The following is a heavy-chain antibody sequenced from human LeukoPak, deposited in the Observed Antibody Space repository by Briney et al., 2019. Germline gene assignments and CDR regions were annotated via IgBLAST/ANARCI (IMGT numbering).Heavy chain of an antibody. D-gene: IGHD3-22*01. J-gene: IGHJ4*02. Sequence: SPTLSLTCTVAGGSISSGSYYWSWIRQPAGKGLEWIGRIYTSGSTNYNPSLKSRVTTSVDTSKNQFSLKLSSVTAADTAVYYCARGKDYYDSSGYSPSYDYWGQGTLVTVSS. CDR3: ARGKDYYDSSGYSPSYDY. CDR2: IYTSGST. V-gene: IGHV4-61*02. CDR1: GGSISSGSYY.